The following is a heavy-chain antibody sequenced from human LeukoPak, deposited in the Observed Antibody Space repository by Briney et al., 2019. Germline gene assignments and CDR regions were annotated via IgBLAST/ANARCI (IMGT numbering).Heavy chain of an antibody. D-gene: IGHD3-22*01. V-gene: IGHV1-69*13. J-gene: IGHJ4*02. CDR3: ASGDSSGYYLFYFDY. CDR1: GGTFSSYA. CDR2: IIPIFGTA. Sequence: GASVKVSCKASGGTFSSYAISWVRQAPGQGLEWMGGIIPIFGTANYAQKFQGRVTITADESTSTAYMELSSLRSEDTAVYYCASGDSSGYYLFYFDYWGQGTLVTVSS.